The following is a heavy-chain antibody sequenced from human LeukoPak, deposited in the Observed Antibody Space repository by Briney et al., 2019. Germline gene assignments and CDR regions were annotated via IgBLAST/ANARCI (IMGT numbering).Heavy chain of an antibody. D-gene: IGHD4-17*01. Sequence: ASVTVSCKASGHTFTGYYMHWVRQAPGQGLEWMGWINPNSGDTKYAQKFQGRVTMTRDTSISTAYMELTRISSDDTAVYYCARDHGDNLGSFDYWGQGTLVTVSS. CDR2: INPNSGDT. CDR3: ARDHGDNLGSFDY. CDR1: GHTFTGYY. V-gene: IGHV1-2*02. J-gene: IGHJ4*02.